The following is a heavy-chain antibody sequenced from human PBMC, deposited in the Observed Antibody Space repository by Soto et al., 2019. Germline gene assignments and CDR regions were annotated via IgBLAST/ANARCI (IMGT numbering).Heavy chain of an antibody. Sequence: QVPLVQSGAEVKKPGASVKVSCKASGYTFTSYGISWVRQAPGQGIEWMGWSGAYNVNTNYAQKLQGRASKTTDTSASTAYIELRSLTSDDTAVSYCARDEYSSGWYVYWGQGTLVSVSS. CDR3: ARDEYSSGWYVY. D-gene: IGHD6-19*01. J-gene: IGHJ4*02. CDR2: SGAYNVNT. V-gene: IGHV1-18*01. CDR1: GYTFTSYG.